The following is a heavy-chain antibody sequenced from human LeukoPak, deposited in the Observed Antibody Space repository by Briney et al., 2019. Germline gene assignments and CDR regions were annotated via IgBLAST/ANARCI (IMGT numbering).Heavy chain of an antibody. CDR2: IIPIFGTA. V-gene: IGHV1-69*13. CDR3: ARATVGCSGGSCFTNWFDP. D-gene: IGHD2-15*01. Sequence: SVKVSCKPSGGTFSSYAISGVRQAPGQGLEWMGGIIPIFGTANYAQKFQGRVTITADESTSTAYMELSGLRSEDTAVYYCARATVGCSGGSCFTNWFDPWGQGTLVTVSS. J-gene: IGHJ5*02. CDR1: GGTFSSYA.